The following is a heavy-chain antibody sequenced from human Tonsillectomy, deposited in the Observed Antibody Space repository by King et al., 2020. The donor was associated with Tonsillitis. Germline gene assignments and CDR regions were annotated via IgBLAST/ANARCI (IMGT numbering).Heavy chain of an antibody. Sequence: QLVQSGGDLVQPGGSLRLSCAASGFTVSGNYLSWVRQAPGKGLEWVSVIYNGSSKYYADSVKGRFTISRDNSKNTVDLQMNSLRAEDTAVYFCARGQTTVTYFSHYYYYMDVWGKGTTVTVSS. CDR3: ARGQTTVTYFSHYYYYMDV. CDR1: GFTVSGNY. CDR2: IYNGSSK. V-gene: IGHV3-66*01. D-gene: IGHD4-17*01. J-gene: IGHJ6*03.